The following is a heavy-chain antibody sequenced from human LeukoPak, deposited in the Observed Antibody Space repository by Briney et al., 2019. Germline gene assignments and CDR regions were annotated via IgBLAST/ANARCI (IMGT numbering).Heavy chain of an antibody. CDR2: IIPILGIA. D-gene: IGHD5-24*01. V-gene: IGHV1-69*04. Sequence: SVKVSCKASGGTFSSYAISWVRQAPGQGLEWMGRIIPILGIANYAQKFQGRVTITADKSTSTAHMELSSLRSEDTAVYYCARESLRSRDGYKNYFDYWGQGTLVTVSS. CDR3: ARESLRSRDGYKNYFDY. J-gene: IGHJ4*02. CDR1: GGTFSSYA.